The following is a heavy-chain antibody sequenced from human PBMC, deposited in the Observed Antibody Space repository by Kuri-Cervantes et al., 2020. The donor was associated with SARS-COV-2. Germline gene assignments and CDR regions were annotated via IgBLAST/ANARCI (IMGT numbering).Heavy chain of an antibody. CDR1: GFTFSSYS. J-gene: IGHJ3*02. CDR2: IRYDGSNK. V-gene: IGHV3-30*02. Sequence: GESLKISCAASGFTFSSYSMNWVRQAPGKGLEWVAFIRYDGSNKYYADSVKGRFAISRDNSKNTPYLQMNSLRAEDAAVYYCAALLWSAFDIWGQGTMVTVSS. CDR3: AALLWSAFDI. D-gene: IGHD2/OR15-2a*01.